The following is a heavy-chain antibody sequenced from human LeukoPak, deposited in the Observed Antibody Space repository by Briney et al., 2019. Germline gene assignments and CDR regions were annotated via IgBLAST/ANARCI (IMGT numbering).Heavy chain of an antibody. J-gene: IGHJ1*01. V-gene: IGHV3-7*01. D-gene: IGHD3-10*01. CDR1: GFTFSSYW. Sequence: GGSLRLSCAASGFTFSSYWMGWVRQAPGKGLEWVANIKQDGSEKYYVDSVKGRFTISRDNAKNSLYLQMNSLRAEDTAVYYCARDSDTMVRGVIEYFQHWGQGTLVTVSS. CDR3: ARDSDTMVRGVIEYFQH. CDR2: IKQDGSEK.